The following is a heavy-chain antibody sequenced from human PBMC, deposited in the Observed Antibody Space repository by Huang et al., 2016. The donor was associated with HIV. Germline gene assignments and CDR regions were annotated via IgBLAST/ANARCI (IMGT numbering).Heavy chain of an antibody. J-gene: IGHJ3*01. Sequence: QAQLMQSGPEVKKPGASVKVSCKTSGSSFTDYGITWVRQAPGHWPEWVGWISAFKGDTGMAQRLQGRVTLTTDTSTSMAYMELRSLRFDDTAVYFCARDPKYHRIGYYRQRRGIDVWGQGTMVSVSS. V-gene: IGHV1-18*01. CDR2: ISAFKGDT. CDR1: GSSFTDYG. CDR3: ARDPKYHRIGYYRQRRGIDV. D-gene: IGHD3-22*01.